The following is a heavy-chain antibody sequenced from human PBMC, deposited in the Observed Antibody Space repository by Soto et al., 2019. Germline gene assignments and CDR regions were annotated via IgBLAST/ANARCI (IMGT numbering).Heavy chain of an antibody. Sequence: QVQLVESGGGLGKPGVSLRLSCAASGLTFNDSFISWIRQAPGKGLEWVSYITSSGDYTKYAASVRGRFTISRDNAKNSLYLQLNSLRADDTAVYYGARELDGIDVWGQGTTVIVSS. CDR3: ARELDGIDV. V-gene: IGHV3-11*05. CDR1: GLTFNDSF. J-gene: IGHJ6*02. CDR2: ITSSGDYT.